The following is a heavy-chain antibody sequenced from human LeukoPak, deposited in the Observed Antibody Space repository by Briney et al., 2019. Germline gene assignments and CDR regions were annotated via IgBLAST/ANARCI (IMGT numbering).Heavy chain of an antibody. D-gene: IGHD5-18*01. CDR3: ARGTVEYSYGDLYDH. J-gene: IGHJ4*02. Sequence: SETLSLNCTVSGGSISSYYWSWIRQPPGKGLEWIGYISYSGNSDYNPSLKSRVTISVDTSKYQFSLKLTSVTAADTALYYCARGTVEYSYGDLYDHWGQGTLVTVSS. CDR2: ISYSGNS. V-gene: IGHV4-59*01. CDR1: GGSISSYY.